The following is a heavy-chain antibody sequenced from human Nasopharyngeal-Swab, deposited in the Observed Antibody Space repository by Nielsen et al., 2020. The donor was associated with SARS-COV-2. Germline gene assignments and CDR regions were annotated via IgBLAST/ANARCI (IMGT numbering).Heavy chain of an antibody. V-gene: IGHV4-38-2*01. D-gene: IGHD3-22*01. J-gene: IGHJ4*02. CDR2: IYHSGST. CDR1: GYSISSGYY. Sequence: SETLSLTCAVSGYSISSGYYWGWIRQPPGKGLEWIGSIYHSGSTYYNPSLKSRVTISVDTSKNQSSLKLSSVTAADTAVYYCARVYYDSSGYREDWGQGTLVTVSS. CDR3: ARVYYDSSGYRED.